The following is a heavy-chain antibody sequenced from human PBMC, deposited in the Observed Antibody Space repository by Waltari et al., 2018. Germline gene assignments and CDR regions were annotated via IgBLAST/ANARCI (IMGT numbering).Heavy chain of an antibody. CDR3: ARKGVLGPGWFDP. D-gene: IGHD3-10*01. Sequence: QVQLQESGPGLVKPSETLSLTCTVSGGSISSYYWSWIRQPPGKGLEWIGYIYYSGSTNYNPSLKSRVTISVDTSKNQFSLKLSSVTAADTAVYYCARKGVLGPGWFDPWGQGTLVTVSS. J-gene: IGHJ5*02. CDR1: GGSISSYY. V-gene: IGHV4-59*01. CDR2: IYYSGST.